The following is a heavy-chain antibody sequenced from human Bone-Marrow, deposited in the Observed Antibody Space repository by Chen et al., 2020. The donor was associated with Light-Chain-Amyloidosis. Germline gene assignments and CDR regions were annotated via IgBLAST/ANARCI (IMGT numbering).Heavy chain of an antibody. V-gene: IGHV5-51*01. CDR1: GYTFPNYW. CDR3: ARRRDGYNFDY. J-gene: IGHJ4*02. Sequence: EVQLEQSGPEVKKPGESLKISCKGSGYTFPNYWIGWVRQMPGKGLEWMGVIYPDDSDARYSPSFKCQVTISADKSITTAYLQWRSLKASDTAMYYCARRRDGYNFDYWGQGTLVTVSS. D-gene: IGHD5-12*01. CDR2: IYPDDSDA.